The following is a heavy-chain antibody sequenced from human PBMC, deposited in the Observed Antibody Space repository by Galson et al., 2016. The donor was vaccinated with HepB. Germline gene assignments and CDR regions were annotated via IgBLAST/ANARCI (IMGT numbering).Heavy chain of an antibody. Sequence: SLRLSCAASGFSFNIYAMSWVRQAPGKGLEWVSGVSGSGDGTYYADSVKGRFTISRDNFKDMLYLQMDSLRAEDTAIYFCAKDRGYHESGSGEFDYWGQGTPVTVSS. CDR1: GFSFNIYA. J-gene: IGHJ4*02. CDR2: VSGSGDGT. V-gene: IGHV3-23*01. D-gene: IGHD3-10*01. CDR3: AKDRGYHESGSGEFDY.